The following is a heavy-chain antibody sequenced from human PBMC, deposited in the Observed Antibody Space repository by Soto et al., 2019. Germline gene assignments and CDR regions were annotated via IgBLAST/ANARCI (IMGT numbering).Heavy chain of an antibody. CDR1: GYTFTKSG. V-gene: IGHV1-18*01. D-gene: IGHD5-12*01. J-gene: IGHJ6*02. Sequence: QVQLVQSGAEVKKPGASGRVSCKASGYTFTKSGISWVRQAPGQGPEWMGWISSYNGDTNNAQTFQGRVTMTTDTSTSTAYMELRSLRSDDTAVYYCAREGVAPYYYYGMDVWGQGTPVTVSS. CDR3: AREGVAPYYYYGMDV. CDR2: ISSYNGDT.